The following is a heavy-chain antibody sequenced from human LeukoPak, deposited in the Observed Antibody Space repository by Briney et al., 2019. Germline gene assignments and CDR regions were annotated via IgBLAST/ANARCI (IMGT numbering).Heavy chain of an antibody. J-gene: IGHJ3*01. D-gene: IGHD3-22*01. CDR2: IYPDDSDT. Sequence: GESLQISSKGSGYRFNAYWIAWVRRMPGTGLEWMGIIYPDDSDTRYSPSFQGQVTISADKSVRTAYLQWSSLKASDTAMYYCARPNITSYYDSRGYDAFDVWGQGTMVSVSS. V-gene: IGHV5-51*01. CDR1: GYRFNAYW. CDR3: ARPNITSYYDSRGYDAFDV.